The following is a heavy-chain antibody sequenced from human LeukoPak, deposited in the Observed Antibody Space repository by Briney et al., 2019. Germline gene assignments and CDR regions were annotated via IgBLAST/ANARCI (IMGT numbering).Heavy chain of an antibody. V-gene: IGHV3-7*01. CDR1: GFTFSSYA. CDR2: IKQDGSEK. D-gene: IGHD3-22*01. J-gene: IGHJ4*02. CDR3: ASSSGPFDY. Sequence: GGSLRLSCAASGFTFSSYAMSWVRQAPGKGLEWVANIKQDGSEKSYVDSVKGRFTISRDNAKNSLYLQMNSLRAEDTAVYYCASSSGPFDYWGQGTLVTVSS.